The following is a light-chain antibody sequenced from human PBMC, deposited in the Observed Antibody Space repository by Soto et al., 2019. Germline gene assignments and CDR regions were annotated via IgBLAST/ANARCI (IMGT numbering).Light chain of an antibody. V-gene: IGKV3-15*01. Sequence: EIVMTQSPAALSVSPGGRATLSCGASQSISDTLAWYQQKPGQAPRLLIYSASRRATGFPARFSGSGSGTDFTLTIGSLQSEDFAVYYCQQYNNWPWTFGQGTKVDIK. CDR1: QSISDT. J-gene: IGKJ1*01. CDR3: QQYNNWPWT. CDR2: SAS.